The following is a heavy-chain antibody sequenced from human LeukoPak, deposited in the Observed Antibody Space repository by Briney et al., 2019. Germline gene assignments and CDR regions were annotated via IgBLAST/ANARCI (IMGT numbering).Heavy chain of an antibody. V-gene: IGHV4-59*08. CDR1: GGSISSYY. CDR2: IYYSGST. D-gene: IGHD6-13*01. J-gene: IGHJ4*02. CDR3: ARRRAVVGLFDY. Sequence: SETLSLTCTVSGGSISSYYWSWIRQPPGKGLEWIGYIYYSGSTNYNPSLKSRVTISVDTSKNQFSLKLSSVTAADTAVYYCARRRAVVGLFDYWGQGSLVTASS.